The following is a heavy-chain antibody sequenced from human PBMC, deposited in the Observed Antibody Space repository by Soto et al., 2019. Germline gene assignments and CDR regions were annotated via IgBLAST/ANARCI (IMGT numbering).Heavy chain of an antibody. D-gene: IGHD3-10*01. CDR3: AYGSGSYYEY. Sequence: PSETLSLTCAVYGGSFSGYYWSWIRQPPGKGLEWIGEINHSGSTNHNPSLKSRVTISVDTSKDQFSLKLSSVTAADTAVYYCAYGSGSYYEYWGQGTLVTVSS. V-gene: IGHV4-34*01. CDR1: GGSFSGYY. CDR2: INHSGST. J-gene: IGHJ4*02.